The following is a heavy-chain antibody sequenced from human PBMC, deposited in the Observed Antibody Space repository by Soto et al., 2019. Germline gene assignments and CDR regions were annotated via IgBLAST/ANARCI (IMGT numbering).Heavy chain of an antibody. D-gene: IGHD3-10*01. Sequence: QVQLVQSGAEVKKPGSSVKVSCKASGGTFSSYAFSWVRQAPGQGLEWMGGIIPIFGTANYAQKFQGRVTIPADESTSTAYMELRSLRSEDTAVYYCARARTIMVRGVIITGYAFDVWGQGTMVTVSS. J-gene: IGHJ3*01. V-gene: IGHV1-69*01. CDR3: ARARTIMVRGVIITGYAFDV. CDR1: GGTFSSYA. CDR2: IIPIFGTA.